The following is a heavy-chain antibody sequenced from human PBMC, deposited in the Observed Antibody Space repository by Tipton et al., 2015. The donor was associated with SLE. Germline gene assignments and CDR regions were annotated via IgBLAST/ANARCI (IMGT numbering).Heavy chain of an antibody. D-gene: IGHD4-23*01. CDR3: ARDSRAYGGNNGAFDI. CDR1: GYTFTSYG. CDR2: ISAYNGNT. J-gene: IGHJ3*02. V-gene: IGHV1-18*01. Sequence: QSGAEVKKPGASVKVSCKASGYTFTSYGISWVRQAPGQGLEWMGWISAYNGNTNYAQKLQGRVTMTTDTSTSTAYMELRSLRSDDTAVYFCARDSRAYGGNNGAFDIWGQGTMVTVSS.